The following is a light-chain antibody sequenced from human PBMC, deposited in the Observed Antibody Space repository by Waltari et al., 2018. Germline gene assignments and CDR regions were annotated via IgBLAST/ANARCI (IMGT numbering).Light chain of an antibody. V-gene: IGKV3-15*01. CDR2: GAS. Sequence: EVLMTQSPATLSVSPGERVTLSCRASQNIHDNLAWYQQKPGQAPRLLIYGASTRATAIPARFRGSGSGTEFTLTIISLQSEDLAIYYCQQYNKWPPLTFGGGTKVEIK. J-gene: IGKJ4*01. CDR1: QNIHDN. CDR3: QQYNKWPPLT.